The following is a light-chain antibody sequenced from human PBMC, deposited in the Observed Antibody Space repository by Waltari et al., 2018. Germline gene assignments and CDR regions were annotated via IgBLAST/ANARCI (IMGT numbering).Light chain of an antibody. J-gene: IGLJ3*02. CDR3: SSYTSSSTLWV. CDR2: DVS. V-gene: IGLV2-14*03. Sequence: QSALTQPASVSGSPGQSITISCTGTSSDVGGYNYVSWYQQHPGKAPKLMIYDVSNRPSGFSNRFSGSKSGNTASLTISGLQAEDEAYYYCSSYTSSSTLWVFGGGTKLTVL. CDR1: SSDVGGYNY.